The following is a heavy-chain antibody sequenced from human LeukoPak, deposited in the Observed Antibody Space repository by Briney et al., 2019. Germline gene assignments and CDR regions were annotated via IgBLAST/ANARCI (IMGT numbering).Heavy chain of an antibody. CDR3: XXXXXXXXXAAEGGDFDY. D-gene: IGHD3-16*01. Sequence: GGSLRLSCAASGFTFSSYAMSWVRQAPGKGLEWVSAISGSGGSTYYADSVKGRFTISRDNSKNTLYLQMNSLRAEDTAVYYCXXXXXXXXXAAEGGDFDYWGQGTLVTVSS. CDR1: GFTFSSYA. CDR2: ISGSGGST. V-gene: IGHV3-23*01. J-gene: IGHJ4*02.